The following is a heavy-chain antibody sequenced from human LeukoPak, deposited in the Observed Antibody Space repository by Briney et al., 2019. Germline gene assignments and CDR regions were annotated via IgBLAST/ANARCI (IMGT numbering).Heavy chain of an antibody. CDR3: ARASGRNSSSWYYYYYYGMDV. D-gene: IGHD6-13*01. Sequence: ASVKVSCKASGGTFGSYAISWVRQAPGQGLEWMGRIIPILGIANYAQKFQGRVTITADKSTSTAYMELSSLRSEDTAVYYCARASGRNSSSWYYYYYYGMDVWGQGTTVTVSS. CDR1: GGTFGSYA. V-gene: IGHV1-69*04. CDR2: IIPILGIA. J-gene: IGHJ6*02.